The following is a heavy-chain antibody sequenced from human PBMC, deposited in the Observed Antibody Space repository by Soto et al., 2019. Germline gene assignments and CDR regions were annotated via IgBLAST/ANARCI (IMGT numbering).Heavy chain of an antibody. CDR1: GFTFSSYS. CDR2: ISSSSSTI. V-gene: IGHV3-48*01. D-gene: IGHD3-9*01. CDR3: ARDSTYYDILTGWTIAYYFDY. J-gene: IGHJ4*02. Sequence: GGSLRLSCAASGFTFSSYSMNWVRQAPGKGLEWVSYISSSSSTIYYADSVKGRFTISRDNAKNSLYLQMNSLRAEDTAVYYCARDSTYYDILTGWTIAYYFDYWGQGTLVTVSS.